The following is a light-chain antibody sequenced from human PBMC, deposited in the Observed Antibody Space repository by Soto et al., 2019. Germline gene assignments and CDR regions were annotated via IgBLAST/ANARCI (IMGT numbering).Light chain of an antibody. V-gene: IGKV3-15*01. CDR2: GAS. CDR3: QQYKNWPPIT. J-gene: IGKJ5*01. Sequence: EIVRTQSAATLSVSPGERATLSCGASQSVSSNLAWYQQKPGQAPRLLIYGASTRATGIPARFSGSGSGTEFTLPISSMQSEDFAVYYCQQYKNWPPITFCQGTRLEIK. CDR1: QSVSSN.